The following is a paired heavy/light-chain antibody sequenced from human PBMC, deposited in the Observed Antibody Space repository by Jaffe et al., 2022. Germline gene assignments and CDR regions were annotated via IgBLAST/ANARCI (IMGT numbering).Heavy chain of an antibody. V-gene: IGHV4-38-2*01. D-gene: IGHD2-2*01. J-gene: IGHJ5*02. CDR1: GYSISSGYY. CDR3: ARLIVVVPAAMREGWFDP. CDR2: IYHSGST. Sequence: QVQLQESGPGLVKPSETLSLTCAVSGYSISSGYYWGWIRQPPGKGLEWIGSIYHSGSTYYNPSLKSRVTISVDTSKNQFSLKLSSVTAADTAVYYCARLIVVVPAAMREGWFDPWGQGTLVTVSS.
Light chain of an antibody. CDR1: QSISSY. J-gene: IGKJ1*01. Sequence: DIQMTQSPSSLSASVGDRVTITCRASQSISSYLNWYQQKPGKAPKLLIYAASSLQSGVPSRFSGSGSGTDFTLTISSLQPEDFATYYCQQSYSTFWTFGQGTKVEIK. CDR2: AAS. CDR3: QQSYSTFWT. V-gene: IGKV1-39*01.